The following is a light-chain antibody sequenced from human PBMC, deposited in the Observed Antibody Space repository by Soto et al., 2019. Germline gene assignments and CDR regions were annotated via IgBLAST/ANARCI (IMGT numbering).Light chain of an antibody. CDR3: QQYNNWTPFT. Sequence: EIVMTQSPATLSVSPGERATLSCRASQSLRSNLAWYQQKPGQAPRLLIYGASTRATGIPARFSGSGSGTEFTLTISSLKSEDSAVYYCQQYNNWTPFTFGPGTKVD. V-gene: IGKV3-15*01. CDR2: GAS. J-gene: IGKJ3*01. CDR1: QSLRSN.